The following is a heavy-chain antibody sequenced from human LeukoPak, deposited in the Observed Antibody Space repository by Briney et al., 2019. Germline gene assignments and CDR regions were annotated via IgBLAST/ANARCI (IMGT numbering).Heavy chain of an antibody. J-gene: IGHJ4*02. D-gene: IGHD3-10*01. V-gene: IGHV5-51*01. Sequence: GESLKISCKGSGYSFTSYWIGWVRQMPGKGLEWMGIFYPGDSDTRYSPSFQGQVTISADKSISTAYLQWSSLKASDTAMYYCARQITMVRGVIAPADYWGQGTLVTVSS. CDR2: FYPGDSDT. CDR1: GYSFTSYW. CDR3: ARQITMVRGVIAPADY.